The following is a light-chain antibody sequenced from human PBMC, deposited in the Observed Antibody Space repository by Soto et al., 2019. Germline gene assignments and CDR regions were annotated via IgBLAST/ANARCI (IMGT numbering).Light chain of an antibody. J-gene: IGKJ1*01. V-gene: IGKV3-15*01. Sequence: EVVLTQSPATLSVSPGERATLSCRASQSVSSDLAWYHQKPGQAPRLLIYGASTRATGIPARFSGSGSGTEFTLTINSLQSEDFAVYYCQQHNNWPRTFGQGTNV. CDR3: QQHNNWPRT. CDR1: QSVSSD. CDR2: GAS.